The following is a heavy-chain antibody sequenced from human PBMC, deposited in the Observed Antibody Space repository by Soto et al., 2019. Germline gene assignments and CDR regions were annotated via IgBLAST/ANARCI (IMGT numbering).Heavy chain of an antibody. J-gene: IGHJ3*02. D-gene: IGHD4-4*01. Sequence: GGSLRLSCEASGFMFSSYAMSWVRQAPGNGLEWVSSINYNGRNTYYADSVKGRSIISRDNSKNTLYLQMNSLRAEDTALYYCAKVPTGEMATVFQAFDIWGHGTMVTVSS. V-gene: IGHV3-23*01. CDR2: INYNGRNT. CDR1: GFMFSSYA. CDR3: AKVPTGEMATVFQAFDI.